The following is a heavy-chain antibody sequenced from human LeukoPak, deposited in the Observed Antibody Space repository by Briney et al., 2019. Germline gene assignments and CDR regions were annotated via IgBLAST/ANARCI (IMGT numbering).Heavy chain of an antibody. CDR2: ISSSSSYI. Sequence: GGSLRLSCAASGFTFSSYSMNWVRQAPGKGLEWVSSISSSSSYIYYADSVKGRFTISRDNAKNSLYLQMNSLRAEDTAVYYCARALGGYNPNFDYWGQGTLVTVSS. CDR1: GFTFSSYS. CDR3: ARALGGYNPNFDY. J-gene: IGHJ4*02. D-gene: IGHD5-24*01. V-gene: IGHV3-21*01.